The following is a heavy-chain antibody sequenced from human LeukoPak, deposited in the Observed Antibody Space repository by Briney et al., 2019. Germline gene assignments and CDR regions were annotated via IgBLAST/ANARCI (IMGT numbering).Heavy chain of an antibody. Sequence: PSETLSLTCTVSGGSISTYYWNWIRQPAGKGLEWIGRIYTSGNTNYNSSLKSRVTISVDKSKNQFSLKLNSVTAADTAVYYCARDYVYSRSSGYFLFYTDVWGKGTTVTVSS. CDR2: IYTSGNT. CDR3: ARDYVYSRSSGYFLFYTDV. CDR1: GGSISTYY. J-gene: IGHJ6*03. D-gene: IGHD6-6*01. V-gene: IGHV4-4*07.